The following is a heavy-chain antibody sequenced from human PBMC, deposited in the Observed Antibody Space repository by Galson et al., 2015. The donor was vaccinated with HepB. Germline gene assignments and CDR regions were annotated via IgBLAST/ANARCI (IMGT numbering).Heavy chain of an antibody. CDR3: AREVSSWYEYYFDY. Sequence: QSGAEVKKPGESLRISCKGSGYSFISYWISWVRQMPGRGLEWMGRIDPSDSYTKYSPSFQGHVTISVDKSISTAYLQWSSLKASDTAMYYCAREVSSWYEYYFDYWGQGTLVTVSS. CDR2: IDPSDSYT. J-gene: IGHJ4*02. CDR1: GYSFISYW. V-gene: IGHV5-10-1*01. D-gene: IGHD6-13*01.